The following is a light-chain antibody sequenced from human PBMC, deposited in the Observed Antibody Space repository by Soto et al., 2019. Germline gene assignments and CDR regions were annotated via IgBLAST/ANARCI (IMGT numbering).Light chain of an antibody. CDR2: GAS. CDR3: QQYAGSPLT. Sequence: EVVLTQSPGTLSLSLGEKATISCRASQSVTTYLAWYQQKPGQAPRLLIYGASGRAAGIPNRFSGSGSGTDFTLAISKLEPDDFAVYYCQQYAGSPLTFGGGTKGDVK. J-gene: IGKJ4*01. CDR1: QSVTTY. V-gene: IGKV3-20*01.